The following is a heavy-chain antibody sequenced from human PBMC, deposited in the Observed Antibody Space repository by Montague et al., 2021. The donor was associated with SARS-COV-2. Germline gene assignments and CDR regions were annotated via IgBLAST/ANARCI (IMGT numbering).Heavy chain of an antibody. J-gene: IGHJ6*02. CDR1: GGSISSSNW. Sequence: SETRSLTCAVSGGSISSSNWWSWVRQPPGKGLEWIGEIYHSGSTNYNPSLKSRVTISVDKSKNQFSLKLSSVTAADTAVYYCARGYSSGWYGYYYYGMDVWGQGTTVTVSS. CDR2: IYHSGST. CDR3: ARGYSSGWYGYYYYGMDV. D-gene: IGHD6-19*01. V-gene: IGHV4-4*02.